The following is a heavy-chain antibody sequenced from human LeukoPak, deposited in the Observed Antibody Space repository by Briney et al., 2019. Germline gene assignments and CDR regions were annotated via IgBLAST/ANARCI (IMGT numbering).Heavy chain of an antibody. CDR3: ARDSSSWYGTPYFAY. CDR1: GFTFSSYE. V-gene: IGHV3-48*03. CDR2: ISSRGSTI. D-gene: IGHD6-13*01. Sequence: GGSLRLSCAASGFTFSSYEMNWVRQAPGKGLEWVLYISSRGSTIYYADSVKGRFTISRDNAKNSLYLQMNSLRAEDTAVYYCARDSSSWYGTPYFAYWGQGTLVTVSS. J-gene: IGHJ4*02.